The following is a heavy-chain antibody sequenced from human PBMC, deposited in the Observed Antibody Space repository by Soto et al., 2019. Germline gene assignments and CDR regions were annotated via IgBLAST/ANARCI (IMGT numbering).Heavy chain of an antibody. CDR2: ISWNSGSI. CDR1: GFTFDDYA. D-gene: IGHD2-2*01. V-gene: IGHV3-9*01. Sequence: EVQLVESGGGLVQPGRSLRLSCAASGFTFDDYAMHWVRQAPGKGLEWVSGISWNSGSIGYADSVKGRFTISRDNAKNSLYLQMNSLRAEDTALYYCAKGATLDAAAPFDYWGQGTLVTVSS. CDR3: AKGATLDAAAPFDY. J-gene: IGHJ4*02.